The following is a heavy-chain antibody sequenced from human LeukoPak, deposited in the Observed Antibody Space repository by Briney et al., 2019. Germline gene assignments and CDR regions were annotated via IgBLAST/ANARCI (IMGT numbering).Heavy chain of an antibody. Sequence: GASVTVSCKASGYGFSDIYFNWVRQAPGQGLEWMGWINPNSGARIYAQKFQGRVTMDTSSSTVYMELSSLTSDDTAVYYCATSTSVTHTRDPWGQGTLITVSS. D-gene: IGHD5/OR15-5a*01. CDR1: GYGFSDIY. V-gene: IGHV1-2*02. CDR3: ATSTSVTHTRDP. J-gene: IGHJ5*02. CDR2: INPNSGAR.